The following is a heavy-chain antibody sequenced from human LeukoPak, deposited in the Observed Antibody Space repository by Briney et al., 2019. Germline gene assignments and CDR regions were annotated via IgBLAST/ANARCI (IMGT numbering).Heavy chain of an antibody. CDR1: GFTFSNYV. Sequence: RPGGSLRLSCAASGFTFSNYVMHWVRKAPGKGLEWVAVIWYDESNKHYADSVKGRFTISRDNSKNTLYLQMNSLRPDDTAVYYCARGGGDCPFDYWGQGTLVTVSS. CDR2: IWYDESNK. D-gene: IGHD2-21*02. V-gene: IGHV3-33*01. CDR3: ARGGGDCPFDY. J-gene: IGHJ4*02.